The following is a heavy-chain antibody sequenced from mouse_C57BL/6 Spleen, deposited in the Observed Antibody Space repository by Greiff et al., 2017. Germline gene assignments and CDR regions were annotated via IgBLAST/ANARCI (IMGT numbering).Heavy chain of an antibody. CDR1: GYTFTDYY. CDR3: ARDLYYFYY. J-gene: IGHJ2*01. Sequence: QVQLQQSGAELVRPGASVKLSCKASGYTFTDYYINWVKQRPGQGLEWIARIYPGSGNTYYNEKFKGKATLTAEKSSSTAYMQLSSLTSEDSAVYFCARDLYYFYYRGQGTTLTVSS. V-gene: IGHV1-76*01. CDR2: IYPGSGNT.